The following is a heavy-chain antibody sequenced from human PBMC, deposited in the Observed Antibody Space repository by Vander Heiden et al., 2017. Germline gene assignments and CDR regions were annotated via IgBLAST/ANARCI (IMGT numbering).Heavy chain of an antibody. CDR2: IIPILGTA. CDR3: ARSLYSYGQGHYYYGMDV. V-gene: IGHV1-69*01. D-gene: IGHD5-18*01. CDR1: GGTVSSYA. J-gene: IGHJ6*02. Sequence: QVQLVQSGAEVKKPGSSVKVSCKASGGTVSSYAISWVRQAPGQGLEWMGGIIPILGTANYAQKFQGRVTITADESTSTAYLELSSLRSEDTAVYYCARSLYSYGQGHYYYGMDVWGQGTTVTVSS.